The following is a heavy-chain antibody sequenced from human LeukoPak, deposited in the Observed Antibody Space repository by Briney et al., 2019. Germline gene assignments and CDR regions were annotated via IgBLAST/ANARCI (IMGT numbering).Heavy chain of an antibody. CDR2: INHSGST. J-gene: IGHJ6*04. CDR3: ARGGDLDV. V-gene: IGHV4-34*01. D-gene: IGHD3-16*01. CDR1: GGSFSGYY. Sequence: SETLSLTCAVYGGSFSGYYWSWIRQPPGKGLEWIGEINHSGSTNYNPSLKSRVNISIDTSKNQFSLKLSSVTAADTAMYYCARGGDLDVWGKGATVTVSS.